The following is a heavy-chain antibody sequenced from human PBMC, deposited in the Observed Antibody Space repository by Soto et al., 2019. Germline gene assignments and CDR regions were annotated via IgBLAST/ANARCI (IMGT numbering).Heavy chain of an antibody. CDR2: ISYDGSNK. V-gene: IGHV3-30-3*01. CDR1: GFTFSSYA. CDR3: ARERSSGWYGEGYFDY. D-gene: IGHD6-19*01. J-gene: IGHJ4*02. Sequence: ESGGGVVQPGRSLRLSCAASGFTFSSYAMHWVRQAPGKGLAWVAVISYDGSNKYYADSVKGRFTISRDNSKNTLYLQMNSLRAEDTAVYYCARERSSGWYGEGYFDYWGQGTLVTVSA.